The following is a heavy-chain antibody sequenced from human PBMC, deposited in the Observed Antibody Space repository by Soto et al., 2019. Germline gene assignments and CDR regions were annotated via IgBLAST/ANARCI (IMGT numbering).Heavy chain of an antibody. D-gene: IGHD3-10*01. CDR2: ISAYNGNT. CDR3: GCECFGEFVYQFDY. V-gene: IGHV1-18*01. Sequence: QVQLVQSGAEVKKPGASVKVSCKPSGYTFTRYGITWVRPAPGLGLEWIGWISAYNGNTNYAQKFRGRVTMTTDTPPCTGYVELGSLGVDVKDVCYCGCECFGEFVYQFDYWGQGTLVTGSS. CDR1: GYTFTRYG. J-gene: IGHJ4*02.